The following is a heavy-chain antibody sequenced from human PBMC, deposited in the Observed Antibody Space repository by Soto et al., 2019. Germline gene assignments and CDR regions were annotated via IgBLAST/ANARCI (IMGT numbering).Heavy chain of an antibody. J-gene: IGHJ4*02. CDR2: ISSSGGST. CDR3: ARRDYVYICGSYDY. V-gene: IGHV3-23*01. CDR1: GFTFSSYA. Sequence: EVQLLESGGGLVQPGGSLRLSCAASGFTFSSYAMGWVRQAPGKGLQWISVISSSGGSTYYADSVKGRFTIARDNSKDTLFLDMKSLRAEDSAVYYCARRDYVYICGSYDYWGQGTLVTVSS. D-gene: IGHD3-16*01.